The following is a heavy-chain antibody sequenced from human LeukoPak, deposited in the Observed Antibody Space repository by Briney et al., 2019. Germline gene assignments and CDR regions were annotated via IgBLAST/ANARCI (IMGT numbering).Heavy chain of an antibody. CDR3: ARAIRVGATLYYFDY. J-gene: IGHJ4*02. Sequence: SETLSLTCTVSGGSISSGGYYWSWIRLHQGKGMEWIGYIYYSGSTYYNPSLKSRVTISVDTSKNQFSLKLSSVTAADTAVYYCARAIRVGATLYYFDYWGQGTLVTVSS. D-gene: IGHD1-26*01. CDR1: GGSISSGGYY. V-gene: IGHV4-31*03. CDR2: IYYSGST.